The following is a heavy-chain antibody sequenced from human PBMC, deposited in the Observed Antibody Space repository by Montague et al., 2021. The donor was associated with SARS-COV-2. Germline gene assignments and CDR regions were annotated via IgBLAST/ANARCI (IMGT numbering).Heavy chain of an antibody. CDR1: GGSISSYY. CDR2: ILNTGST. Sequence: SETLSLTCTVSGGSISSYYWGWIRQPPGKGLEWIGYILNTGSTNYNPSLKSRVIISVDTSKNQLSLKLSSVSAADTAVYYCVRVVVSTRTASFESWGQGTLVTVSS. J-gene: IGHJ4*02. CDR3: VRVVVSTRTASFES. D-gene: IGHD2-15*01. V-gene: IGHV4-59*01.